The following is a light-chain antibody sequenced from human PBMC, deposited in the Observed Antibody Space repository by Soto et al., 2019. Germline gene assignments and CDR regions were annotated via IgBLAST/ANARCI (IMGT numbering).Light chain of an antibody. CDR3: QRRSNWL. Sequence: EIVLTQSPGTLSLSPGDRATLSCRASQTVRNNYLAWYQQKPGQAPRLLIYDASSRATGIPDRFSGGGSGTDFTLTISSLEPEDFAVYYCQRRSNWLFGPGTKVDIK. CDR1: QTVRNNY. V-gene: IGKV3D-20*02. CDR2: DAS. J-gene: IGKJ3*01.